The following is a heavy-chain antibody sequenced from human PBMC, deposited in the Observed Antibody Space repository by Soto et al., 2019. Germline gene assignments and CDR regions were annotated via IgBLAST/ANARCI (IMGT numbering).Heavy chain of an antibody. CDR2: ISYDGSNK. D-gene: IGHD2-2*01. Sequence: QVQLVESGGGVVQPGRSLRLSCAASGFTFSSYGMHWVRQAPGKGLEWVAVISYDGSNKYYADSVKGRFTSSRDKSKNTLYLQMNSLRAEDTAVYYCAKSYCSSTSCSPGGFDPWGQGTLVTVSS. V-gene: IGHV3-30*18. CDR3: AKSYCSSTSCSPGGFDP. CDR1: GFTFSSYG. J-gene: IGHJ5*02.